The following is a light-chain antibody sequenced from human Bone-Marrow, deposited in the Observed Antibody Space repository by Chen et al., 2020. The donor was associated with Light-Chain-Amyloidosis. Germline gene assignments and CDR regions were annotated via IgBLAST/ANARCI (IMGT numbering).Light chain of an antibody. CDR1: ESISTY. Sequence: IQMTQSPSSLSASVRDRVAITCRASESISTYLNWYQQRPGEAPKLLIYAGSTLHSGVPSRFSGSGSGTDFTLTISGPQPEDSATYYCQQSFTLPQTFGPGTKLEIK. V-gene: IGKV1-39*01. CDR2: AGS. CDR3: QQSFTLPQT. J-gene: IGKJ2*01.